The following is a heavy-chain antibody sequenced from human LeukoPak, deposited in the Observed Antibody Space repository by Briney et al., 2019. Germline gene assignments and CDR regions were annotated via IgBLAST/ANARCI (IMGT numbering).Heavy chain of an antibody. CDR1: GFTFSSYA. CDR3: AKLSCSSTSCQDWFDP. V-gene: IGHV3-23*01. J-gene: IGHJ5*02. Sequence: GGSLRLSCAASGFTFSSYAMSWVRQTPGKGLEWVSAISGSGGSTYYADSVKGRFTISRDNSKNTLYLQMNSLRAEDTAVYYCAKLSCSSTSCQDWFDPWGQGTLVTVSS. D-gene: IGHD2-2*01. CDR2: ISGSGGST.